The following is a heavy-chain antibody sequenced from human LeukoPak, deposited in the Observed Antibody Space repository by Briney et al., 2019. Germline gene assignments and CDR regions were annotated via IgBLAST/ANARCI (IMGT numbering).Heavy chain of an antibody. Sequence: ASVKVSCKVSGYTLTELSMHWVRQAPGKGLEWMGGFDPEDGETIYAQKFQGRVTMTTDTSTSTAYMELRSLRSDDTAVYYCARDPYYYDSSGIYYYYGMDVWGQGTTVTVSS. D-gene: IGHD3-22*01. J-gene: IGHJ6*02. CDR2: FDPEDGET. CDR1: GYTLTELS. V-gene: IGHV1-24*01. CDR3: ARDPYYYDSSGIYYYYGMDV.